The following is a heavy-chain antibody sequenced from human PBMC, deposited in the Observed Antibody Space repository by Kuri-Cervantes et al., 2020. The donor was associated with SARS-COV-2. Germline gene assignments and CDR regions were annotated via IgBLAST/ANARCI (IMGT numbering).Heavy chain of an antibody. J-gene: IGHJ4*02. D-gene: IGHD1-7*01. CDR2: INAGNGNT. V-gene: IGHV1-3*01. CDR1: GYTFTSYA. Sequence: ASVKVSCKASGYTFTSYAMHWVRQAPGQRLEWMGWINAGNGNTKYSQKFQGRVTMTTDTSTSTAYMELRSLRSDDAAVYYCAKVPGDGYNWNYSPLFDYWGQGTLVHRLL. CDR3: AKVPGDGYNWNYSPLFDY.